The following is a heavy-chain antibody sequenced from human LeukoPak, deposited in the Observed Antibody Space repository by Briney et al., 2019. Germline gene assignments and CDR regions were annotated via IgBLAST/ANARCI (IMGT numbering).Heavy chain of an antibody. CDR3: ARGHSYGYGFDY. Sequence: SETLSLTCTVSGGSISSYYWSWIRQPPGKGLEWIGYIYYSGSTNYNPSLKSRVTISVDTSKNQFSLKLSSVTAADTAVYYCARGHSYGYGFDYWGQGTLVTVSS. CDR2: IYYSGST. CDR1: GGSISSYY. D-gene: IGHD5-18*01. V-gene: IGHV4-59*08. J-gene: IGHJ4*02.